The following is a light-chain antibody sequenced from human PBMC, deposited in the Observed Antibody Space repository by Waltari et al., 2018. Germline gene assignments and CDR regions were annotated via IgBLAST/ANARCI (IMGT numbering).Light chain of an antibody. CDR2: DAS. V-gene: IGKV3-20*01. CDR3: QKYVNLPAT. CDR1: QRVGRY. J-gene: IGKJ1*01. Sequence: EIVLTPSPGTMFLSPGERATLSCRASQRVGRYLAWYQQKPGQAPRLLIYDASTRATGIPDRFSGSGSGTDFSLTISRLESEDFAVYYCQKYVNLPATFGQGTKVEIK.